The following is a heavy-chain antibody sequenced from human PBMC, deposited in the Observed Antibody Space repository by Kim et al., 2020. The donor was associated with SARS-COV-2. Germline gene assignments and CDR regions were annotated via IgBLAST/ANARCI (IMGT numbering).Heavy chain of an antibody. J-gene: IGHJ5*02. D-gene: IGHD3-22*01. Sequence: GGSLRLSCAASGFTVSSNYMSWVRQAPGKGLEWVSVIYSGGSTYYADSVKGRFTISRDNSKNTLYLQMNSLRAEDTAVYYCARTGYDSSVDWFDPWGQGTLVTVSS. CDR1: GFTVSSNY. CDR2: IYSGGST. CDR3: ARTGYDSSVDWFDP. V-gene: IGHV3-66*01.